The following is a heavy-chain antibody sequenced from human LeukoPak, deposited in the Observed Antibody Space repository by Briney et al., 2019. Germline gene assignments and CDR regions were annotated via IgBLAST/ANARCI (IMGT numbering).Heavy chain of an antibody. D-gene: IGHD3-22*01. CDR1: GYTFTNYA. V-gene: IGHV1-46*01. Sequence: ASVKVSCKTSGYTFTNYAMHWVRQAPGQGLEWMGIINPSGGSTSYAQKFQGRVTMTRDTSTSTVYMELSSLRSEDTAAYYCARPYYYDSSGYYFLGYWGQGTLVTVSS. CDR2: INPSGGST. CDR3: ARPYYYDSSGYYFLGY. J-gene: IGHJ4*02.